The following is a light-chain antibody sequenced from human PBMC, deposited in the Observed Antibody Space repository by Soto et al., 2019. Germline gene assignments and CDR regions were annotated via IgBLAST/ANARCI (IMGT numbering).Light chain of an antibody. CDR1: TSNIGSNT. Sequence: QPVLTHPPSASGTPWQRVTISCSGGTSNIGSNTVNWYQQLPGTAPKLLIYSNNQRPSGVPGRFSGSKSGTSASLAISGLQSEDEADYYCAAWDDSLDNYVFGTGTKVTVL. V-gene: IGLV1-44*01. J-gene: IGLJ1*01. CDR3: AAWDDSLDNYV. CDR2: SNN.